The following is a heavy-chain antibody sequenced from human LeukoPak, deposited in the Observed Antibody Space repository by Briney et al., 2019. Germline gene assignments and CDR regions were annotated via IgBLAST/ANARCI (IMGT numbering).Heavy chain of an antibody. CDR3: ARRAGAYSHPYDY. J-gene: IGHJ4*02. CDR1: GFTVSSNS. Sequence: GGSLRLSCTVSGFTVSSNSMSWVRQAPGKGLEWVSFIFSSTHYSDSVKGRVTISRDNSKNTLYRQMNSLRAEDTAVYYCARRAGAYSHPYDYWGQGTLVTVSS. CDR2: IFSST. V-gene: IGHV3-53*01. D-gene: IGHD4/OR15-4a*01.